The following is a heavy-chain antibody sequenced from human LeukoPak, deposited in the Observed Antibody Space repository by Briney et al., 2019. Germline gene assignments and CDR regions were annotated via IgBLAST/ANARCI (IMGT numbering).Heavy chain of an antibody. Sequence: GGSLRLSCAASGFTFSGSAMHWVRQASGKGLEWVGRIRSKANSYATAYAASVKGRSTISRDDSKNTAYLQMNSLKTEDTAVYYCSSDDYDFWSGYLTSPYFHHWGQGTLVTVSS. J-gene: IGHJ1*01. CDR2: IRSKANSYAT. D-gene: IGHD3-3*01. CDR1: GFTFSGSA. V-gene: IGHV3-73*01. CDR3: SSDDYDFWSGYLTSPYFHH.